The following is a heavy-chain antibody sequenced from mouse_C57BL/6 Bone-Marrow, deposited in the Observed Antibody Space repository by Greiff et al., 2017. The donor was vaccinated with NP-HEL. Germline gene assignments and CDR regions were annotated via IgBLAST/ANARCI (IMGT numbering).Heavy chain of an antibody. J-gene: IGHJ1*03. CDR1: GYAFSSYW. V-gene: IGHV1-80*01. Sequence: QVQLQQSGAELVKPGASVKISCKASGYAFSSYWMNWVKQRPGTGLEWIGQIYPGDGDTNYNGKFKGKATLTADKSSSTAYMQLSSLTSEDSAVYFCARSYYGSSFYWYFDVWGTGTTVTVSS. CDR3: ARSYYGSSFYWYFDV. D-gene: IGHD1-1*01. CDR2: IYPGDGDT.